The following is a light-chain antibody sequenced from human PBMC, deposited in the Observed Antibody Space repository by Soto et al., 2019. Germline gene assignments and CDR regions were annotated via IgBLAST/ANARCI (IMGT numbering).Light chain of an antibody. Sequence: DVVMTQSPLSLPVTLGQAATVSCRSTQSLVHSDGNTYLNWFQQRPGQSPRRLLHHVSKRDSGVPDRFGGRGSGTYFTLKISRVEAEDVGVYYWHQGTPWPHPFGQGAKPEIQ. CDR2: HVS. CDR1: QSLVHSDGNTY. CDR3: HQGTPWPHP. V-gene: IGKV2-30*02. J-gene: IGKJ2*01.